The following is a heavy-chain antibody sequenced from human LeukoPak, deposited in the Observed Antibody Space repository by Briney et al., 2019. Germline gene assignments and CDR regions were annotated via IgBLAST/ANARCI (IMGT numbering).Heavy chain of an antibody. Sequence: GGSLRLSCAASGFTFSSFWMSWVRQAPGKGLEWVANIKQDGSEKYYVDSVKGRFTISRDNAKNSLYLQMNSLRAEDTAVYYCAREGGAGYCSSTSCFPAFFDYWGQGTLVTVSS. CDR1: GFTFSSFW. J-gene: IGHJ4*02. CDR3: AREGGAGYCSSTSCFPAFFDY. V-gene: IGHV3-7*01. D-gene: IGHD2-2*01. CDR2: IKQDGSEK.